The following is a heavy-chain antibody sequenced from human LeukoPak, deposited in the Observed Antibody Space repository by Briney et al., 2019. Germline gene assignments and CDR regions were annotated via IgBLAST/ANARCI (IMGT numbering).Heavy chain of an antibody. CDR3: ARRQRTSSSWYVDPGFSLYNWFDP. V-gene: IGHV4-34*01. Sequence: SETLSLTCAVYGGSFSGYYWSWIRQPPGKGLEWIGEINHSGSTNYNPSLKSRVTISVDTSKNQFSLKLSSVTAADTAVYYCARRQRTSSSWYVDPGFSLYNWFDPWGQGTLVTVSS. J-gene: IGHJ5*02. CDR2: INHSGST. CDR1: GGSFSGYY. D-gene: IGHD6-13*01.